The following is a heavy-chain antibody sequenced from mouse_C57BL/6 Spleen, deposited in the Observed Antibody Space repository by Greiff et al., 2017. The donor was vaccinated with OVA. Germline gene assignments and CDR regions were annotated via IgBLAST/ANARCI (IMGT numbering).Heavy chain of an antibody. Sequence: EVQLQQSGAELVRPGASVKLSCTASGFNIKDYYMHWVKQRPEQGLEWIGRIDPEDGDTEYAPKFQGKATMTADTSSNTAYLQLSSLTSEDTAVYYCTTGGTMVTWYFDVWGTGTTVTVSS. D-gene: IGHD2-2*01. J-gene: IGHJ1*03. CDR2: IDPEDGDT. CDR3: TTGGTMVTWYFDV. V-gene: IGHV14-1*01. CDR1: GFNIKDYY.